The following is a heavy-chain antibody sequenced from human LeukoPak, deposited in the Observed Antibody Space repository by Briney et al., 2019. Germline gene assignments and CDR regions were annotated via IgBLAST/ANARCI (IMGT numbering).Heavy chain of an antibody. Sequence: GASVKVSCKASGGTFSIYAISWVRQAPGQGLEWMGGIIPIFGTANYAQKFQGRVTITADESTSTAYMELSSLRSEDTAVYYCARSSGTKPNWFDPWGQGTLVTVSS. CDR1: GGTFSIYA. CDR3: ARSSGTKPNWFDP. D-gene: IGHD3-10*01. V-gene: IGHV1-69*13. CDR2: IIPIFGTA. J-gene: IGHJ5*02.